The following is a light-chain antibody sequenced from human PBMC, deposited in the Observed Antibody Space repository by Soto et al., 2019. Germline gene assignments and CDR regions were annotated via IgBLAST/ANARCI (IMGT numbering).Light chain of an antibody. J-gene: IGLJ3*02. CDR3: TSYVGSSNVNWV. CDR2: EVS. V-gene: IGLV2-8*01. CDR1: SSDVGAYNR. Sequence: QSVLTQPPSASGSPGQSVTISCTGTSSDVGAYNRVSWYQHHPGKAPKLMIYEVSKRPSGVPDRFSGSKSGNTASLTVSGLQAEDEADYYCTSYVGSSNVNWVFGGGTNSPS.